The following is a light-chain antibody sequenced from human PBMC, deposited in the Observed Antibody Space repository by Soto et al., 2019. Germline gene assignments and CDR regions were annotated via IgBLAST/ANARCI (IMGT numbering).Light chain of an antibody. J-gene: IGLJ2*01. Sequence: QSALTQPASVSGSPGQSITISCTGTSSDVGGYNYVSWYQQHPGKAPKLIIYEVSNRPSGVSNRFSGSKSGNTASLTISGLQAEDEADYYCSSYTSSSTRVFGGGTKVIVL. V-gene: IGLV2-14*01. CDR1: SSDVGGYNY. CDR3: SSYTSSSTRV. CDR2: EVS.